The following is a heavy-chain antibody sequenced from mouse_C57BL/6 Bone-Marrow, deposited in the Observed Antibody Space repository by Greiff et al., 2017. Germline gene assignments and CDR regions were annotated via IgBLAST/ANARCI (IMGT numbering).Heavy chain of an antibody. V-gene: IGHV1-69*01. D-gene: IGHD1-1*02. CDR2: IDPSDSYT. J-gene: IGHJ3*01. CDR1: GYTFTSYW. Sequence: QVQLQQPGAELVMPGASVKLSCKASGYTFTSYWMHWVKQRPGQGLEWIGEIDPSDSYTNYNQQFKGKSTLTVDKSSSTAYMQLSSLPSEDSAVLDCARSQYGDPWFAYWGQGTLVTVSA. CDR3: ARSQYGDPWFAY.